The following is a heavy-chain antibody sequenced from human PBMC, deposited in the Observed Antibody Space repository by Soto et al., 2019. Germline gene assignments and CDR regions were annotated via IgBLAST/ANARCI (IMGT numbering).Heavy chain of an antibody. D-gene: IGHD3-10*01. CDR3: ARDETVIRGVIKRGGGLDL. Sequence: QVQLEQSGAEVKMPGSSVTVSCKAYGATFTKYAFNWVRQAPGQGLEWMGGIIPLFGSTNYAERFQGRLTVTTNESTSTVFMELSSLTSDDTAIYYCARDETVIRGVIKRGGGLDLWGQGTTVIVSS. V-gene: IGHV1-69*19. CDR1: GATFTKYA. J-gene: IGHJ6*02. CDR2: IIPLFGST.